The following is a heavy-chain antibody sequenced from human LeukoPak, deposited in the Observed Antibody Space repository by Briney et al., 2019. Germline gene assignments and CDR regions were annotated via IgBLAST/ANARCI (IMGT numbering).Heavy chain of an antibody. D-gene: IGHD3-10*01. V-gene: IGHV3-30-3*01. CDR1: GFTFSSYA. CDR2: ISYDGSNK. CDR3: ARERRVRVSYYYYGMDV. Sequence: GGSLRLSCAASGFTFSSYAMHWVRQAPSKGLEWVAVISYDGSNKYYADSVKGRFTISRDNSKNTLYLQMNSLRAEDTAMYYCARERRVRVSYYYYGMDVWGQGTTVTVSS. J-gene: IGHJ6*02.